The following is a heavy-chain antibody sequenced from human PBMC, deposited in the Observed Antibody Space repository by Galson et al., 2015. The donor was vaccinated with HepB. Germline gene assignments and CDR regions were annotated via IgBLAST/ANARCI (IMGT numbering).Heavy chain of an antibody. V-gene: IGHV3-21*01. CDR2: VSSGDHYI. CDR1: GFTFNRYS. J-gene: IGHJ6*03. Sequence: SLRLSCAGSGFTFNRYSINWVRQAPGKGLEWVSLVSSGDHYIYYADSVGGRFTISRDNAKNSVHLQMNSLRAEDTAVYYCARSTDPMVSYYYYMDVWGKGTTVTVSS. D-gene: IGHD3-10*01. CDR3: ARSTDPMVSYYYYMDV.